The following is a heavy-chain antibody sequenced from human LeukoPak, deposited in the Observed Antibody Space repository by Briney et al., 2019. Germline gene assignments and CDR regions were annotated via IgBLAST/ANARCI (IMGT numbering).Heavy chain of an antibody. D-gene: IGHD1-26*01. CDR3: ARVIIVGATGI. J-gene: IGHJ3*02. Sequence: GGSLRLSCAASGFTFSSYEMNWVRQAPGKGLEWVSYISSGGSTEHYADSVKGRFTISRDNAKNSLYLQMNSLRAEDTAVYYCARVIIVGATGIWGQGTMVTVSS. CDR2: ISSGGSTE. V-gene: IGHV3-48*03. CDR1: GFTFSSYE.